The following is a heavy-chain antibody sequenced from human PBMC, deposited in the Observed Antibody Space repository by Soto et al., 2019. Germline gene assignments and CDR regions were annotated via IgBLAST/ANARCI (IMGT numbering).Heavy chain of an antibody. J-gene: IGHJ4*02. V-gene: IGHV1-69*08. Sequence: SVKVSCKASGGGFTTYTVSWVRQAPGQGLEWMGRVIPIIDRANYARKFQGRVTITADKSTSTAYLKLSGLTSEDTAVYFCARDAVGSTPSFDFWGQGTPVTVSS. D-gene: IGHD1-26*01. CDR2: VIPIIDRA. CDR1: GGGFTTYT. CDR3: ARDAVGSTPSFDF.